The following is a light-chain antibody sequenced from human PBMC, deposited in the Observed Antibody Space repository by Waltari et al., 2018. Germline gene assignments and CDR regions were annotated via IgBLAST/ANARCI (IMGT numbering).Light chain of an antibody. J-gene: IGLJ2*01. CDR3: ASYTSSRTVI. Sequence: QSALTQPASVSGSPGQSITISCTGTSRDVGGYDSAPWYQKHPGKATKFIIHDVTRGASGLFTRFSGSKSGNTASLTISGLQAEDEADYYCASYTSSRTVIFGGGTKVTVL. V-gene: IGLV2-14*03. CDR1: SRDVGGYDS. CDR2: DVT.